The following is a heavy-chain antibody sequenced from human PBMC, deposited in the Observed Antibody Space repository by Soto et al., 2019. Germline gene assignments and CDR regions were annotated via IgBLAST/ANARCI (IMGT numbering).Heavy chain of an antibody. CDR3: ASPDYYGSGLYYYYGMDV. D-gene: IGHD3-10*01. V-gene: IGHV1-69*06. J-gene: IGHJ6*02. CDR2: IIPIFGTA. Sequence: SVKVSCKASGGTFSSYAISWVRQAPGQGLEWMGGIIPIFGTANYAQKFQGRVTITADKSTSTAYMELSSLRSEDTAVYYCASPDYYGSGLYYYYGMDVWGQGTTVTVSS. CDR1: GGTFSSYA.